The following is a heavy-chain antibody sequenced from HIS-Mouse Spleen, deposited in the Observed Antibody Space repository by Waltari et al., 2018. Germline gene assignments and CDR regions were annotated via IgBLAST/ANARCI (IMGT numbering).Heavy chain of an antibody. CDR1: GCSSSSSSYD. Sequence: QLQLQESGPGLVKPSETLSLTCTVSGCSSSSSSYDWGWIRQPPGKGLEWIGSIDYGGSTYYNPSLKSRVTISVDTSKNQFSLKLSSVTAADTAVYYCAREIPYSSSWYDWYFDLWGRGTLVTVSS. J-gene: IGHJ2*01. V-gene: IGHV4-39*07. D-gene: IGHD6-13*01. CDR2: IDYGGST. CDR3: AREIPYSSSWYDWYFDL.